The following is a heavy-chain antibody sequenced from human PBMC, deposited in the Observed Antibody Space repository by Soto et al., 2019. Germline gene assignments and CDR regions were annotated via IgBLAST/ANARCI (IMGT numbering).Heavy chain of an antibody. D-gene: IGHD2-15*01. Sequence: QVLLVESGGGVAQPWRSLRLSCAASKSIFTGYGMHWVRQTPGKGLEWVAVIRFDGTDEHYADSVKGRFTITRDNSQNMLYLQMISLRLEDTALYSCARYGIGGRVFRGFLHNWGQGPLVTVSS. CDR3: ARYGIGGRVFRGFLHN. V-gene: IGHV3-33*01. CDR2: IRFDGTDE. CDR1: KSIFTGYG. J-gene: IGHJ4*02.